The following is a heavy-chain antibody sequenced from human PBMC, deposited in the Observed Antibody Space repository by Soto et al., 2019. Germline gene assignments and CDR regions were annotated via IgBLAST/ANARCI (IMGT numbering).Heavy chain of an antibody. V-gene: IGHV6-1*01. CDR2: TYCRSKWYN. D-gene: IGHD3-3*01. Sequence: SQTLSLTCAISGDSVSSNSAAWNWIRQSPSRGLEWLGRTYCRSKWYNDHAVSVKSRITINPDTSKNQFSLQLNSVTPEDTAVYYCARAREWLSYYYYGMDVWGQGTTVTVSS. CDR3: ARAREWLSYYYYGMDV. CDR1: GDSVSSNSAA. J-gene: IGHJ6*02.